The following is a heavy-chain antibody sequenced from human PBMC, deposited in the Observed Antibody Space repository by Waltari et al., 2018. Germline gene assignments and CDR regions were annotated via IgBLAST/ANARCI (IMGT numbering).Heavy chain of an antibody. CDR1: GYTFTSYG. CDR3: ARVPHRSTGWLQAPYNFDF. D-gene: IGHD6-19*01. CDR2: ISVFNGHT. Sequence: QVQLVQSGNEVKKPGASVKVSCKASGYTFTSYGISWVRQAPGQGLEWMGWISVFNGHTNYAQRLQGRVSMTADTSTSTSYMELRSLISDDTAVYHCARVPHRSTGWLQAPYNFDFWGQGTLVTVSS. J-gene: IGHJ4*02. V-gene: IGHV1-18*01.